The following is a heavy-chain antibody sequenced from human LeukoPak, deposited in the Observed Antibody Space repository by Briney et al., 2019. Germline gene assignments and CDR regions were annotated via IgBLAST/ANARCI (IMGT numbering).Heavy chain of an antibody. D-gene: IGHD2-15*01. CDR1: GFTFSSYA. CDR3: AKRKYCSGGSCYSPGYYYYYGMDV. CDR2: ISGSGGST. V-gene: IGHV3-23*01. J-gene: IGHJ6*02. Sequence: GGSLRLSCAASGFTFSSYAMSWVRQAPGKGLEWVSAISGSGGSTYYADSVKGRFTISRDNSKNTLYLQMNSLRAEDTAVYYCAKRKYCSGGSCYSPGYYYYYGMDVWGQGTTVTVSS.